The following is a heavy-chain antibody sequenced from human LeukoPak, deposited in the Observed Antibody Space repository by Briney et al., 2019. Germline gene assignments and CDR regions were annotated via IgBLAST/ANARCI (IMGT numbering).Heavy chain of an antibody. V-gene: IGHV3-20*01. J-gene: IGHJ4*02. CDR1: GFTFDDYG. CDR2: INWNGGST. Sequence: GGSLRLSCAASGFTFDDYGMSWVRQAPGKGLEWVSGINWNGGSTGYTDSVKGRFTISRDNAKNSLYLQMNSLRAEDTALYHCARVNYGSGSYEFDYWGQGTLVTVSS. D-gene: IGHD3-10*01. CDR3: ARVNYGSGSYEFDY.